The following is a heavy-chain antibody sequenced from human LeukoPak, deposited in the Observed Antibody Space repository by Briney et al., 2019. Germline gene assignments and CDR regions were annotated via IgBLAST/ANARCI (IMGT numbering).Heavy chain of an antibody. Sequence: PSETLSLTCTVSGGSISSSTYYWGWIRQPPGKGLEWIGSIYYSGIAYDNSAFKSRATISVDTSQNQFSLTLTSVTAADTAIYSCARHTQYTFGWIDSWGQETLVTVSS. CDR1: GGSISSSTYY. V-gene: IGHV4-39*01. D-gene: IGHD5-18*01. CDR3: ARHTQYTFGWIDS. J-gene: IGHJ4*02. CDR2: IYYSGIA.